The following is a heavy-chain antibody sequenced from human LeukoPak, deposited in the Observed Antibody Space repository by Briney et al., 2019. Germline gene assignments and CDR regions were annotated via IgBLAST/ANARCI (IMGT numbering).Heavy chain of an antibody. Sequence: SETLSLTCTVSGGPISSGSYYWSWIRQPAGKGLEWIGRIYTSGSTNYNPSLKSRVTISFDTSENHFSLKLSSVTAADTAVYYCARVTTGGYYNYWGQGTLVTVSS. CDR1: GGPISSGSYY. D-gene: IGHD3-22*01. V-gene: IGHV4-61*02. J-gene: IGHJ4*02. CDR3: ARVTTGGYYNY. CDR2: IYTSGST.